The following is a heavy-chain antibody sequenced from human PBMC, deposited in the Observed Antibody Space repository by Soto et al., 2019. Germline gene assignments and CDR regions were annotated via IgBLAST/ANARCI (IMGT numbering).Heavy chain of an antibody. V-gene: IGHV3-23*01. J-gene: IGHJ4*02. D-gene: IGHD3-9*01. CDR2: ISDSGATT. Sequence: LRLSCAASGFPFGENAMSWVRQAPGKGLEWVSGISDSGATTYYADSVRGRFTISRDNSKNTLYLQMNSLRAEDTAVYYCAKDPPGYDILTGYYPQRYFDYWGQGTLVTVSS. CDR3: AKDPPGYDILTGYYPQRYFDY. CDR1: GFPFGENA.